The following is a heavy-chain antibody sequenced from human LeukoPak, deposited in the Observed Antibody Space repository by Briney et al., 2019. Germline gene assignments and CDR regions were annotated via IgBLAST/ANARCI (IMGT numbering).Heavy chain of an antibody. CDR1: GYTFTSYD. CDR3: AKTAINYYYYYYMDV. V-gene: IGHV1-8*01. D-gene: IGHD2-21*02. J-gene: IGHJ6*03. Sequence: ASVKVSCKASGYTFTSYDINWVRQATGQGLEWMGWMNPNSGNTGYAQKFQGRVTMTRNTSISTAYMELSSLRAEDTALYYCAKTAINYYYYYYMDVWGKGTTVTVSS. CDR2: MNPNSGNT.